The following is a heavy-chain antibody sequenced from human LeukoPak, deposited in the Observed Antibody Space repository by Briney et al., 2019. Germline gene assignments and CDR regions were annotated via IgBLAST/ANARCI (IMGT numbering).Heavy chain of an antibody. Sequence: SETLSLTCAVYGGSFSGYYWSWIRQPPGKGLEWIGEINHSGSTNYNPSLKSRVTISVDTSKNQFSLKLSSVTAADTAVYYCASTYYYDSSGYDLGAFDIWGQGTMVTVSS. V-gene: IGHV4-34*01. CDR3: ASTYYYDSSGYDLGAFDI. CDR2: INHSGST. CDR1: GGSFSGYY. J-gene: IGHJ3*02. D-gene: IGHD3-22*01.